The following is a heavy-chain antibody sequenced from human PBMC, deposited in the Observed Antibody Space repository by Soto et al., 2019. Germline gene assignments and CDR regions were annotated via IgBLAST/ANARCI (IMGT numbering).Heavy chain of an antibody. V-gene: IGHV3-11*06. CDR2: SSSSGGYT. Sequence: QVQLVESGGGLVEHGGSLRLSCAASGFSVGDYYMTWIRQAPGKGLEWLSYSSSSGGYTNYADSVKGRFTISRDNARNSLYLQMDSLRAEDTAVYFCARSSGWRQVFTCDYGLDVWCQGTTVTVSS. CDR3: ARSSGWRQVFTCDYGLDV. CDR1: GFSVGDYY. J-gene: IGHJ6*02. D-gene: IGHD3-16*01.